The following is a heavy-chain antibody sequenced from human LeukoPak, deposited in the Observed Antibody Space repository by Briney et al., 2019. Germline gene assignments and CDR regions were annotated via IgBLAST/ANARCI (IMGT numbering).Heavy chain of an antibody. D-gene: IGHD2-15*01. V-gene: IGHV3-30-3*01. CDR2: ISYDGSNK. CDR3: AREPALVVAAIGTRNEMGWFDP. CDR1: GFTFSSYA. J-gene: IGHJ5*02. Sequence: GRSLRLSCAASGFTFSSYAMHWVRQAPGKGLEWVAVISYDGSNKYYADSVKGRFTISRDNSKNTLYLQMNSPRAEDTAVYYCAREPALVVAAIGTRNEMGWFDPWGQGTLVTVSS.